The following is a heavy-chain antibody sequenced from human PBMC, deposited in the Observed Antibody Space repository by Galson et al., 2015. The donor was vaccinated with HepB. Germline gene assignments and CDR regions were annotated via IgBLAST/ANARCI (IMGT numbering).Heavy chain of an antibody. CDR3: ARITWGEERELDP. D-gene: IGHD3-16*01. J-gene: IGHJ5*02. V-gene: IGHV1-2*06. CDR1: GYSFTGYY. Sequence: SVKVSCKASGYSFTGYYMHWVRQAPGQGLEWMGRISPNGGGTNYAQKFQGRVTVTSDTSISTAYMEMSRLRSDDTAVYYCARITWGEERELDPWGQGTLVTVSS. CDR2: ISPNGGGT.